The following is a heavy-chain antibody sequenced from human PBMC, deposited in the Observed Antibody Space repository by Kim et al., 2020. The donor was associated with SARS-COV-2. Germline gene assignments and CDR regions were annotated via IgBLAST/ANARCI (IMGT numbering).Heavy chain of an antibody. Sequence: GGSLRLSCAASGFTFSSFSMNWVRQAPGKGQEWISYISSVNTPTYYADTVKGRFTISRDNGKKSLYLQMNRLRDEDTAVDYCSREFYYYYGMDVWGQGTTLTVSS. CDR1: GFTFSSFS. CDR2: ISSVNTPT. J-gene: IGHJ6*02. V-gene: IGHV3-48*02. CDR3: SREFYYYYGMDV.